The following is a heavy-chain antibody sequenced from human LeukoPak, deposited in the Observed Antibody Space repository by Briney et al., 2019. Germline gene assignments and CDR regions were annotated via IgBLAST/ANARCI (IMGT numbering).Heavy chain of an antibody. V-gene: IGHV4-39*01. CDR2: IYYSGST. D-gene: IGHD2-8*02. CDR3: ARVRVGSYFDY. J-gene: IGHJ4*02. Sequence: SETLSLTCTVSGGSISSSSYYWGWIRQPPGKGLEWIGSIYYSGSTYYNPSLKSRVTISVDTSKNQFSLKLSSVTAADTAVYYCARVRVGSYFDYWGQGTLVTVSS. CDR1: GGSISSSSYY.